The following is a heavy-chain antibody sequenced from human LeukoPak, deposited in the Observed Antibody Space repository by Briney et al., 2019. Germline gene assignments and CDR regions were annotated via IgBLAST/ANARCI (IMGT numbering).Heavy chain of an antibody. CDR2: ISAYNGNT. Sequence: ASVKVSCKASGYTFASYGISWVQQAPGQGLEWMGWISAYNGNTNYAQKLQGRVTMTTDTSTSTAYMELRSLRSDDTAVYYCAYSGYDYFSWFDPWGQGTLVTVSS. CDR1: GYTFASYG. J-gene: IGHJ5*02. V-gene: IGHV1-18*01. CDR3: AYSGYDYFSWFDP. D-gene: IGHD5-12*01.